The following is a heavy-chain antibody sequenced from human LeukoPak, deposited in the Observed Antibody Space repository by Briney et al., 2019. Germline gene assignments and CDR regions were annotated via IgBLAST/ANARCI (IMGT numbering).Heavy chain of an antibody. CDR2: NFYNGKT. CDR1: GASFRSGGQY. Sequence: SETLSLTCTISGASFRSGGQYWGWIRQTPGKGLEWIGDNFYNGKTNYNPALKSRVTISLDTSRSQFSLRMSSVTAADTGVYYCARIFDIWGRGTLVTVSS. CDR3: ARIFDI. J-gene: IGHJ4*02. V-gene: IGHV4-61*08.